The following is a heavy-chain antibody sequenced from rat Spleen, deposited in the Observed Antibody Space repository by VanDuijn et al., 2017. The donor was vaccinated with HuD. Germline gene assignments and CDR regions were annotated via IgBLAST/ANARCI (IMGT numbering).Heavy chain of an antibody. V-gene: IGHV5-25*01. D-gene: IGHD1-12*03. J-gene: IGHJ4*01. Sequence: EVQLVESGGGLVQPGRSLKLSCGASGFTFSNYYMAWVRQAPTKGLEWVASISTGGGNTYYRDSVKGRFTISRDNAKSTLYLQMDSLRSEDTATYYCARVDGYYRTMDAWGQGAPVTVSS. CDR1: GFTFSNYY. CDR3: ARVDGYYRTMDA. CDR2: ISTGGGNT.